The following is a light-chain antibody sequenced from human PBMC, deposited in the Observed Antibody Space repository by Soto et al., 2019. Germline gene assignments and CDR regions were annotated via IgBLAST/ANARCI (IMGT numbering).Light chain of an antibody. CDR1: QSVSSK. CDR3: QQYNDWFSIN. V-gene: IGKV3-15*01. J-gene: IGKJ5*01. CDR2: DTS. Sequence: EIVMTHSPATLAVSQGERADLSFMASQSVSSKLAWYRQRPGQAPRLVIYDTSTRATGVPARFSGSGSGTEFTLTIRSLQSEDFGVYYCQQYNDWFSINFGQGKRRAIK.